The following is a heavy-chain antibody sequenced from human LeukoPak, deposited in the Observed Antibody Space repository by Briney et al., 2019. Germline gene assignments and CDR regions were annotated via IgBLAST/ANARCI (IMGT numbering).Heavy chain of an antibody. D-gene: IGHD2-15*01. V-gene: IGHV4-39*01. Sequence: SETLSLTCTVSGGSISNSSYYWGWIRQPPGKGLECIGSIYYSGSTYYNPSLKSRVTISVDTSKNQFYLKLNSVTAADTAVYYCARVVVGATPNFDYWGQGTRVTVSS. CDR1: GGSISNSSYY. J-gene: IGHJ4*02. CDR2: IYYSGST. CDR3: ARVVVGATPNFDY.